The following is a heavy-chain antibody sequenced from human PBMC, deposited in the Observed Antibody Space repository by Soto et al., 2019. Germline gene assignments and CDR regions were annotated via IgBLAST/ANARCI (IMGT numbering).Heavy chain of an antibody. D-gene: IGHD6-13*01. CDR2: IGTAGDT. J-gene: IGHJ6*02. CDR1: GFTFSSYD. V-gene: IGHV3-13*01. Sequence: EVQLVESGGGLVQPGGSLRLSCAASGFTFSSYDMHWVRQATGKGLEWVSAIGTAGDTYYAGSVKGRFTISREIAKNSLYLQMNSLRAEDTAVYYCARFGSSWLDYDYGMDVWGQGTTVTVSS. CDR3: ARFGSSWLDYDYGMDV.